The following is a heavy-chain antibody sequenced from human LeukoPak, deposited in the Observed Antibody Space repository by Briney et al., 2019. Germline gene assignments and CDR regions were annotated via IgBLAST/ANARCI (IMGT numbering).Heavy chain of an antibody. CDR1: GFTFSSYA. Sequence: GGSLRLSCAASGFTFSSYAMSWVRQAPGKGLEWVSAISGSGGSTYYADSVKGRFTISRDNSKNTLYLQMNSLRAEDTAVYYCAKDATYYYDSSGYYCYFDYWGQGTLVTVSS. J-gene: IGHJ4*02. CDR3: AKDATYYYDSSGYYCYFDY. V-gene: IGHV3-23*01. D-gene: IGHD3-22*01. CDR2: ISGSGGST.